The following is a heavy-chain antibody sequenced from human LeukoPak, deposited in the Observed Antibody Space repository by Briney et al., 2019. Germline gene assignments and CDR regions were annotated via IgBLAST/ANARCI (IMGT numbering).Heavy chain of an antibody. V-gene: IGHV3-30*02. CDR2: IRYDGSTE. D-gene: IGHD3-10*01. CDR1: GFTFSTYG. CDR3: ASYPLRGDY. Sequence: GGSLRLSCAASGFTFSTYGMHWVRQAPGKGLEWVAFIRYDGSTEYYADSVKGRFSISRDNSKNTLYLQMNSLRAEDTAVYYCASYPLRGDYWGQGTLVTVSS. J-gene: IGHJ4*02.